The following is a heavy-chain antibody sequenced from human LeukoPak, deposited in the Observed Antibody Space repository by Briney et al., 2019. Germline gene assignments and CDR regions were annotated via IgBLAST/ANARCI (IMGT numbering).Heavy chain of an antibody. V-gene: IGHV4-30-4*07. J-gene: IGHJ4*02. D-gene: IGHD5-18*01. CDR2: IYYSGST. CDR1: GDSISSGDYY. CDR3: ARAIQLWPYFDY. Sequence: PSQTLSLTCTVSGDSISSGDYYWSWIRQPPGKGLEWIGYIYYSGSTYYNPSLKSRVTISVDTSKNQFSLKLSSVTAADTAVYYCARAIQLWPYFDYWGQGTLVTVSS.